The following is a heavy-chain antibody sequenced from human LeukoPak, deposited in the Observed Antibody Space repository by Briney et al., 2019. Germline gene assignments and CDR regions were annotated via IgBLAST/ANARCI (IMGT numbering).Heavy chain of an antibody. CDR2: IYYSGST. CDR3: ARGLTDYVWGSYRLSFGAFDT. J-gene: IGHJ3*02. CDR1: GGSISSYY. V-gene: IGHV4-59*01. D-gene: IGHD3-16*02. Sequence: KPSETLSLTCTVSGGSISSYYWSWIRQPPGKGLEWIGYIYYSGSTNYNPSLKSRVTISVDTSKNQFSLKLSSVTAADTAVYYCARGLTDYVWGSYRLSFGAFDTWGQGTMVTVSS.